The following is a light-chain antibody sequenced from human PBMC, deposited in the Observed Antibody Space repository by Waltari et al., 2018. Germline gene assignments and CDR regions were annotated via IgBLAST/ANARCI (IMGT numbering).Light chain of an antibody. V-gene: IGKV1-9*01. Sequence: DIQLTQAPSFLSASVGDRVSIACRASQGITNYLAWYQQKPGKARKLLIYAASTLQSGVPARVSGSGSGTDFTLTISSLQPEDFATYYCQQFHTFTFRPGTKVDIK. CDR2: AAS. CDR1: QGITNY. J-gene: IGKJ3*01. CDR3: QQFHTFT.